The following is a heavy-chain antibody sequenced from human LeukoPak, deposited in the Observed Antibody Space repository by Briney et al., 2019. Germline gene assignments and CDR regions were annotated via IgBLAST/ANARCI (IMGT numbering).Heavy chain of an antibody. Sequence: SETLSLTCTVSGGSISSYYWSWIRQPAGKGLEWIGRIYTSGSTNYNPSLKSRVTMSVDTSKNQFSLKLSSLTAADTAVYYCAREKGPKLLWFGEPSYWFDPWGQGTLVTVSS. CDR2: IYTSGST. CDR1: GGSISSYY. D-gene: IGHD3-10*01. J-gene: IGHJ5*02. V-gene: IGHV4-4*07. CDR3: AREKGPKLLWFGEPSYWFDP.